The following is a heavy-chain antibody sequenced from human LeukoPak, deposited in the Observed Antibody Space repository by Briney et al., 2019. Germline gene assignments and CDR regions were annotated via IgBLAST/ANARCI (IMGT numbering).Heavy chain of an antibody. D-gene: IGHD3-22*01. J-gene: IGHJ6*03. CDR1: GFTFSSYA. CDR3: AKRIIVVIRCYYMDV. CDR2: ISGSGGST. Sequence: VGSLRLPCAASGFTFSSYAMGWVRQAPGKGLEWVSAISGSGGSTYYADSVKGRFTISRDNPKNTLYLQMNSLKDEDIAVYYCAKRIIVVIRCYYMDVWAKGTAVTVSS. V-gene: IGHV3-23*01.